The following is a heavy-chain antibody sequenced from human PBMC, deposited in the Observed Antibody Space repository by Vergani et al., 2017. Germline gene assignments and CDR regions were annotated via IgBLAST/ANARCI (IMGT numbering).Heavy chain of an antibody. D-gene: IGHD6-13*01. CDR3: ARVGIAAAKLEQTPHYYGMDV. CDR1: GYTFTSYG. J-gene: IGHJ6*02. Sequence: QVQLVQSGAEVKKPGASVKVSCKASGYTFTSYGISWVRQAPGQGLEWMGWISAYNGNTNYAQKLQGRVTMTTDTSTSTAYMELRSLRADDTAVYYCARVGIAAAKLEQTPHYYGMDVWGQGTTVTVS. CDR2: ISAYNGNT. V-gene: IGHV1-18*01.